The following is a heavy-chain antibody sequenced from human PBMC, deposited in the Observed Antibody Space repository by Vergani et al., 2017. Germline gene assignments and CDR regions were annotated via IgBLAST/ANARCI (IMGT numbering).Heavy chain of an antibody. CDR1: GFTFNSYA. Sequence: EVQLLESGGGLIQPGGSLRLSCAASGFTFNSYAMTWVRQAPGKGLEWVAGINNNGGSTYYADSVKGRFTISRDNSKNTLYLQMTDLRAEDTATYYCAKVCVSTSCPYGVGAFDVWGHGTMVTVSS. CDR3: AKVCVSTSCPYGVGAFDV. CDR2: INNNGGST. J-gene: IGHJ3*01. V-gene: IGHV3-23*01. D-gene: IGHD2-2*01.